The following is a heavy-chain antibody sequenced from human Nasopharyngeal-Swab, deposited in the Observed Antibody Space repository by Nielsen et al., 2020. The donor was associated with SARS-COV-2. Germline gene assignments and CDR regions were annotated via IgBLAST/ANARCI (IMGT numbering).Heavy chain of an antibody. V-gene: IGHV5-10-1*01. CDR3: ARAFWSGYYMSYNWFDP. CDR2: IDPSDSYT. D-gene: IGHD3-3*01. Sequence: VRQMPGKGLEWMGRIDPSDSYTNYSPSFQGHVTISADKSISTAYLQWGSLKASDTAMYYCARAFWSGYYMSYNWFDPWGQGTLVTVSS. J-gene: IGHJ5*02.